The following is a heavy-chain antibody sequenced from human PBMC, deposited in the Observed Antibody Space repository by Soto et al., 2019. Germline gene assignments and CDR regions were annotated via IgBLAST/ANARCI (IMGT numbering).Heavy chain of an antibody. CDR3: ARDGYSSSWYRAERYNWFDP. CDR1: GGTFSSYA. D-gene: IGHD6-13*01. V-gene: IGHV1-69*13. J-gene: IGHJ5*02. CDR2: IIPIFGTA. Sequence: GASVKVSCKASGGTFSSYAISWVRQAPGQGLEWMGGIIPIFGTANYAQKFQGRVTITADESTSTAYMELSSLRSEDTAVYYCARDGYSSSWYRAERYNWFDPWGQGTLVTVSS.